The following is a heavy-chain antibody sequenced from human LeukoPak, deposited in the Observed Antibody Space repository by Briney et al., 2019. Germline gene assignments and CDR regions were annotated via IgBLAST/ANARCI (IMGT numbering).Heavy chain of an antibody. J-gene: IGHJ4*02. CDR3: ARVAVGVVVVPAAIVYYFDY. Sequence: SETLSLTCTLSGYSISSGYYWGWIRQPPGKGLEWIGSIYHSGSTYYNPSLKSRVTISVDTSKNQFSLKLSSVTAADTAVYYCARVAVGVVVVPAAIVYYFDYWGQGTLVTVSS. V-gene: IGHV4-38-2*02. D-gene: IGHD2-2*02. CDR1: GYSISSGYY. CDR2: IYHSGST.